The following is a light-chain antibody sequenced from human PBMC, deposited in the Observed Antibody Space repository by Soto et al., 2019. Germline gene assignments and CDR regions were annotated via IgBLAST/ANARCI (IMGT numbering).Light chain of an antibody. CDR1: QSVNSTS. CDR2: GAS. V-gene: IGKV3-20*01. CDR3: QQYDGSPPWT. J-gene: IGKJ1*01. Sequence: EIVLTQSPGTLSFSPGERATLSCRASQSVNSTSLAWYQQKPGQAPRLLIYGASNRATGISDRFSGSGSGTDFTLTISRLEPEDFAVYYCQQYDGSPPWTFGLGTKVEFK.